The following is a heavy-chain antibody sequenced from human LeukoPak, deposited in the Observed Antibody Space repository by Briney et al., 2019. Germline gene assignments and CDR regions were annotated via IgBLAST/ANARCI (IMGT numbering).Heavy chain of an antibody. V-gene: IGHV4-4*07. D-gene: IGHD6-19*01. J-gene: IGHJ4*02. Sequence: PSENLSLTCTVSGGSINSYYWSWIRQPAGKGLEWIVRIYTSGSTNYNPSLKSRVTMSVDTSKNQFSLKLSSVTAADTAVYYCARENPPIAVAGLFDYWGQGTMVTVSS. CDR3: ARENPPIAVAGLFDY. CDR1: GGSINSYY. CDR2: IYTSGST.